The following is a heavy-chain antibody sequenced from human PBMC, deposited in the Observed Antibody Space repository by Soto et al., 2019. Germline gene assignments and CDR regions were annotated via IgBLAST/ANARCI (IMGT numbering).Heavy chain of an antibody. V-gene: IGHV4-34*01. CDR1: GGSFSGYY. J-gene: IGHJ4*02. Sequence: SETLSLTCAVYGGSFSGYYWSWIRQPPGKGLEWIGYIYYSGSTNYNPSLKSQVTISVDTSKNQFSLKLSSVTAADTAVYYCAGGLTGYVLGDYWGQGTLVTVSS. CDR2: IYYSGST. D-gene: IGHD1-20*01. CDR3: AGGLTGYVLGDY.